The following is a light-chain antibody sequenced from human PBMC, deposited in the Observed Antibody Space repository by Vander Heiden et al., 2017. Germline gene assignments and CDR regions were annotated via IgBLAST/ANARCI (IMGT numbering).Light chain of an antibody. CDR3: QQSYSFPQT. CDR1: QTVSSR. V-gene: IGKV1D-12*01. Sequence: DIQMTQSPSSVSASVGDTVTIACRASQTVSSRVAWYQLRPGEAPKFLIYGTSILERGVPSRFSGSGSGTHFSLTINNLQPEDFAIYYCQQSYSFPQTFGGGTKVEIK. J-gene: IGKJ4*01. CDR2: GTS.